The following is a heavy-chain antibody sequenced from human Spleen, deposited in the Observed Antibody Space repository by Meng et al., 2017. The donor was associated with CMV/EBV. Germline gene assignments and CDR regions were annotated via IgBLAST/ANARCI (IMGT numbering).Heavy chain of an antibody. CDR2: IYYSGST. CDR1: GGSVSSGSYY. J-gene: IGHJ4*02. CDR3: ARGSGFFELPQN. V-gene: IGHV4-61*01. D-gene: IGHD3-3*01. Sequence: SETLSLTCTVSGGSVSSGSYYWSWIRQPPGKGLEWFGYIYYSGSTNYNPSLKSRVTITEDTSKNQFSLKLTSVSAADTAVYYCARGSGFFELPQNWGQGTLVTVSS.